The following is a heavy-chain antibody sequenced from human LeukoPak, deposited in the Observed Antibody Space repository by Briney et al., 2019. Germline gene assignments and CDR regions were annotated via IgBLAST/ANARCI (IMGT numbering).Heavy chain of an antibody. CDR3: ARSLATSYYYMDV. Sequence: GSLRLSCAASGITFSSHSKHWVRQAPGQGLEWVAVISYDGSNQYYADSVKGRFTISRDNSKNTLYLQMNSLRAEDTAVYYCARSLATSYYYMDVWGKGTTVTVSS. V-gene: IGHV3-30*04. J-gene: IGHJ6*03. CDR1: GITFSSHS. CDR2: ISYDGSNQ. D-gene: IGHD5-12*01.